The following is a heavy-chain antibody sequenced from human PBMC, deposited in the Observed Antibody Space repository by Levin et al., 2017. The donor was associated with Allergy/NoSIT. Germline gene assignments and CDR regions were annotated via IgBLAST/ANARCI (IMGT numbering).Heavy chain of an antibody. CDR1: GYSFTSYW. J-gene: IGHJ3*02. Sequence: GESLKISCKGSGYSFTSYWISWVRQMPGKGLEWMGRIDPSDSYTNYSPSFQGHVTISADKSISTAYLQWSSLKASDTAMYYCARAETKIWFGELLYIPHDAFDSWGQGTMVTVSS. D-gene: IGHD3-10*01. CDR3: ARAETKIWFGELLYIPHDAFDS. CDR2: IDPSDSYT. V-gene: IGHV5-10-1*01.